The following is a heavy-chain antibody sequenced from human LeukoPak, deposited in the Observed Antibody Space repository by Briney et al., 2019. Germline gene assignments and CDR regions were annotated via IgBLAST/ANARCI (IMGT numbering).Heavy chain of an antibody. D-gene: IGHD3-22*01. V-gene: IGHV3-30*18. CDR2: ISYDGSNK. CDR1: GFTFSSYG. Sequence: GGSLRLSCAASGFTFSSYGMHWVRQAPGKGLEWVAVISYDGSNKYYADSVKGRFTISRDNSKNTLYLQMNSLRAEDTAVYYCAKLDATSDYYDSSGYKNWGQGTLVTVSS. CDR3: AKLDATSDYYDSSGYKN. J-gene: IGHJ4*02.